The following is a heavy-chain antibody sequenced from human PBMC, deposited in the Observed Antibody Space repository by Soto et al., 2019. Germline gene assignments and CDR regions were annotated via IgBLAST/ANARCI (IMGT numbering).Heavy chain of an antibody. V-gene: IGHV3-30*04. D-gene: IGHD2-2*01. CDR1: GFTFSIYA. CDR3: ASLYCSSTSCPKYYFDY. J-gene: IGHJ4*02. CDR2: ISYDGSNK. Sequence: PGGSLRLSCAASGFTFSIYAMHWVRQAPGKGLEWVAIISYDGSNKYYADSVKGRFTISRDNSKNTLYLQMNSLRAEDTAVYYCASLYCSSTSCPKYYFDYWGQGTLVTVSS.